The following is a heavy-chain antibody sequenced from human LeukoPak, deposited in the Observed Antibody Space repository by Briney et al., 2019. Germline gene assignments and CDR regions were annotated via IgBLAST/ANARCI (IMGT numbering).Heavy chain of an antibody. Sequence: SSETLSLTCAVSGGSISSYYWSWIRQPPGKGLEWIGNIYNSGSTNYNPSLKSRVTISVDTSKNQFSLKLSSVTAADTAVYYCARGLTEDTGWLAKNWFDPWGQGMLVTVSS. CDR2: IYNSGST. V-gene: IGHV4-59*01. CDR1: GGSISSYY. J-gene: IGHJ5*02. D-gene: IGHD6-19*01. CDR3: ARGLTEDTGWLAKNWFDP.